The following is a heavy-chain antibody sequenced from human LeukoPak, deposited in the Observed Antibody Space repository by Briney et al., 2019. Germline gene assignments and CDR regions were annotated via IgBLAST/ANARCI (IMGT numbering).Heavy chain of an antibody. CDR3: ARGDTVVTAKYYYYYYMDV. J-gene: IGHJ6*03. D-gene: IGHD4-23*01. Sequence: SETLSLTCTVSGGSISSYYWSWIRQPAGKGLEWIGRIYTSGSTNYNPSLKSRVTMSVDTSKNQFSLKLSSVTAADTAVYYCARGDTVVTAKYYYYYYMDVWGKGTTVTVSS. CDR2: IYTSGST. V-gene: IGHV4-4*07. CDR1: GGSISSYY.